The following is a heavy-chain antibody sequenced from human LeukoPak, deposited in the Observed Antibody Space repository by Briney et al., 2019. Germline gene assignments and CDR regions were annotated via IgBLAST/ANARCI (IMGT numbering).Heavy chain of an antibody. CDR2: ISSTSSTI. Sequence: GGSLRLSCAASGFTFSSYEMNWVRQAPGKGLEWVSYISSTSSTIYYADSVKGRFTISRDNAKNSLYLQMNSLRDDDTAVYYCARDVRWLRFLFEYWGQGTLVTVSS. D-gene: IGHD5-12*01. CDR3: ARDVRWLRFLFEY. V-gene: IGHV3-48*02. J-gene: IGHJ4*02. CDR1: GFTFSSYE.